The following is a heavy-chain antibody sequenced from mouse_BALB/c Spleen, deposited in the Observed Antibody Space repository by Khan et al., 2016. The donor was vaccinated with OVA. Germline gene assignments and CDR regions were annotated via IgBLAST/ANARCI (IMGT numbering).Heavy chain of an antibody. CDR1: GYSITSGYG. CDR3: ARTARINY. D-gene: IGHD1-2*01. J-gene: IGHJ2*01. CDR2: ISYSGST. Sequence: VQLLESGPGLVNPSQSLSLTCTVTGYSITSGYGWNWIRQFPGNKLEWMGYISYSGSTNYNPSLKSRISITRDTSKNQFFLQLNSVTTEDTATXYCARTARINYWGQGTTLTVSS. V-gene: IGHV3-2*02.